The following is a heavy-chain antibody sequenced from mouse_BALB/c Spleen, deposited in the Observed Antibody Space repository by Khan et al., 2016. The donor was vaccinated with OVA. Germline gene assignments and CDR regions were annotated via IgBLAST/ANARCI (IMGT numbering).Heavy chain of an antibody. J-gene: IGHJ3*01. V-gene: IGHV5-4*02. CDR3: GRGGYGTFAY. Sequence: EVELVESGGGLVKPGGSLKLSCAAAGFTFSDYYMYWVRQTPEKRLEWVATISDGGSYTYYSDSVKGRFTISRDNAKNNLYLQMSSLKSEDTATYYCGRGGYGTFAYWGQGTLVTVSA. CDR2: ISDGGSYT. D-gene: IGHD2-14*01. CDR1: GFTFSDYY.